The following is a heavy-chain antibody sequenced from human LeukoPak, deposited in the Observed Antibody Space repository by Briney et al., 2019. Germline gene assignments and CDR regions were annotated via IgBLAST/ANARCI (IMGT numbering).Heavy chain of an antibody. J-gene: IGHJ4*02. CDR2: ISYDGSNK. D-gene: IGHD5-18*01. V-gene: IGHV3-30-3*01. Sequence: GGSLRLSCAASGFTFSSYAMHWVRQAPGKGLKWVAVISYDGSNKYYADSVKGRFTISRDNSKNTLYLQMNSLRAEDTAVYYCARDRAANVDTAMGTLDYRGQGTLVTVSS. CDR3: ARDRAANVDTAMGTLDY. CDR1: GFTFSSYA.